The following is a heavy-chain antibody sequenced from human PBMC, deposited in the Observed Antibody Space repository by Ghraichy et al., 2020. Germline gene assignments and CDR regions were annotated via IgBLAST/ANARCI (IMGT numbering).Heavy chain of an antibody. Sequence: GWSLRLSCAASGFSFSSYAMSWVRQAPGKGLEWISTISSSGDSTYYADSVKGRFTISRDNSKNTLYLQMNSLRAEDTAVFYCAKRGIAVGATPNNLDYWGQGNLVTVSS. CDR2: ISSSGDST. CDR1: GFSFSSYA. V-gene: IGHV3-23*01. D-gene: IGHD1-26*01. CDR3: AKRGIAVGATPNNLDY. J-gene: IGHJ4*02.